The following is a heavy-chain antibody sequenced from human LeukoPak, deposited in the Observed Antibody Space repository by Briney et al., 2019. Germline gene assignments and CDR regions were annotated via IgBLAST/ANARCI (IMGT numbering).Heavy chain of an antibody. J-gene: IGHJ6*03. CDR1: GFTFSSYA. CDR3: ARGSYYSYYYMDV. V-gene: IGHV3-64*01. Sequence: GGSLRLSCAASGFTFSSYAMHWVRQAPGKGLEYVSAITSNGGSTYYANSVKGRFTISRDNSKNTLYLQMGSLRAEDMAVYYCARGSYYSYYYMDVWGTGTTVTVSS. CDR2: ITSNGGST. D-gene: IGHD1-26*01.